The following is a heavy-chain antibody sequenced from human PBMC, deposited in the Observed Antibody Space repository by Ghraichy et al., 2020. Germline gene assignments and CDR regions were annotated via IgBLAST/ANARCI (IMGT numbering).Heavy chain of an antibody. Sequence: SETLSLTCTVSGGSISSYYWSWIRQPPGKGLEWFGYIYYSGSTNYNPSLKSRVTISVDTSKNQFSLKLSSVTAADTAVYYCARAGGYGDVFDHWGQGTLVTVSS. CDR1: GGSISSYY. V-gene: IGHV4-59*01. J-gene: IGHJ4*02. CDR3: ARAGGYGDVFDH. D-gene: IGHD4-17*01. CDR2: IYYSGST.